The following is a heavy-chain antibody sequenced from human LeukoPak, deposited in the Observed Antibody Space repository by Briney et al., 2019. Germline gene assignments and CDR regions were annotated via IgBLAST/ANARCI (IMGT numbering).Heavy chain of an antibody. CDR2: IYYSGST. CDR3: ARVSHTETFDY. V-gene: IGHV4-59*01. CDR1: GGSISSYY. D-gene: IGHD1-14*01. Sequence: PSETLSLTCTVSGGSISSYYWSWIRRPPGKALEWIGYIYYSGSTNYNPSLTSRVTISVDTSKNQFSLKLRSVTAADTAVYYCARVSHTETFDYWGQGTLVTVSS. J-gene: IGHJ4*02.